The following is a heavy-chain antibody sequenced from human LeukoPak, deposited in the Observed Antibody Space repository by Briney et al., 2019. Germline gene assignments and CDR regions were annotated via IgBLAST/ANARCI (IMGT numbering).Heavy chain of an antibody. Sequence: GRSLRLSCAASGFTFADYAMHWVRHAPGKGLEWVSGISWNSGSIGYADSVKGRFTISRDNAKNSLYLQMNSLRAEDTALYYCAKDILYDSSGYFDYWGQGTLVTVSS. CDR1: GFTFADYA. CDR2: ISWNSGSI. J-gene: IGHJ4*02. D-gene: IGHD3-22*01. V-gene: IGHV3-9*01. CDR3: AKDILYDSSGYFDY.